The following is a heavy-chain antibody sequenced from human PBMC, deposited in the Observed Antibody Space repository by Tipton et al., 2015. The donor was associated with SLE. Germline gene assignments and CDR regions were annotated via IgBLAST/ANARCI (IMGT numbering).Heavy chain of an antibody. CDR1: GGSISSGGYY. CDR2: IYYSGST. CDR3: ARLYGSGSYSDAFDI. Sequence: TLSLTCTVSGGSISSGGYYWSWIRQPPGKGLEWIGSIYYSGSTYSNPSLKSRVTISVDTSKNQFSLKLSSVTAADTAVYYCARLYGSGSYSDAFDIWGQGTMVTVSS. V-gene: IGHV4-39*07. D-gene: IGHD1-26*01. J-gene: IGHJ3*02.